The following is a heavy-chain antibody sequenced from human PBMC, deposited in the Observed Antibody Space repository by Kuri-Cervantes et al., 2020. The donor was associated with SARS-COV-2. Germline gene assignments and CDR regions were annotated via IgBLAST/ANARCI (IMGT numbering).Heavy chain of an antibody. V-gene: IGHV3-30-3*01. CDR1: GFTFSSYA. CDR2: ISYDGSNK. CDR3: ARDYTPYYDFWSGYFYYYGMDV. D-gene: IGHD3-3*01. Sequence: GESLKISCAASGFTFSSYAMHWVRQAPGKGLEWVAVISYDGSNKYYADSVKGRFTISRDNSKNTLYLQMNSLRAEDTAVYYYARDYTPYYDFWSGYFYYYGMDVWGQGTTVTVSS. J-gene: IGHJ6*02.